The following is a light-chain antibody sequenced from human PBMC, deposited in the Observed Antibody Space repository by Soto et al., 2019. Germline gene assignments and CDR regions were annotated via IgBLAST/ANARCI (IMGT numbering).Light chain of an antibody. CDR3: QQYTDWPLT. J-gene: IGKJ1*01. CDR2: GVS. V-gene: IGKV3-20*01. Sequence: EVVMTQSPATLSVSPGARAPLSCRASQSITSTYLAWYQQKPGQAPRLLIYGVSSRATGVPDRFSGSGSGTDFTLTISRLEPEDFAVYYCQQYTDWPLTFGQGTKVDIK. CDR1: QSITSTY.